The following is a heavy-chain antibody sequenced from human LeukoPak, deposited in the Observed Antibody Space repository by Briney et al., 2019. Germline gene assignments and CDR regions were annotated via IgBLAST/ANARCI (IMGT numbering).Heavy chain of an antibody. CDR3: ARDRRGSYYTFDV. V-gene: IGHV4-59*01. J-gene: IGHJ3*01. CDR1: GASINGYF. D-gene: IGHD1-26*01. Sequence: SETLSLTCSVSGASINGYFWNWVRQTQERGLEWIGYVSHTGATTSNPTLKSRVSITIDTSKRQISLSMTSVTAADSALYYCARDRRGSYYTFDVWGPGTIVSVS. CDR2: VSHTGAT.